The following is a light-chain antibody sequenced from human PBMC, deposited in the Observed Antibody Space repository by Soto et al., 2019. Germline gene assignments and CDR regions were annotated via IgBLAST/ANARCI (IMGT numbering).Light chain of an antibody. Sequence: EIVMTQSPATLSVSPGERATLSCRASQSVSSNLGWYQQKPGQAPRLLIYGASTRATGIPARFSGSGSGTEFTLTISSLQSEDFAVYYCQQYNNWPPVTFGPGTKVDIK. J-gene: IGKJ3*01. V-gene: IGKV3-15*01. CDR2: GAS. CDR3: QQYNNWPPVT. CDR1: QSVSSN.